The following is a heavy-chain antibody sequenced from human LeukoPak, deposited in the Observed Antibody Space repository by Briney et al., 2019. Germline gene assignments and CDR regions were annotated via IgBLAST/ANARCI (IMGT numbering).Heavy chain of an antibody. D-gene: IGHD2-21*01. J-gene: IGHJ5*02. CDR1: GFTFSSYD. Sequence: GGSLRLSCTASGFTFSSYDMHWVRQPTGEGLEWVSGIGKAGDTYYLGSVKGRFTISRENAKNSLYLQMNSLRVGDTAVYYCVRGDVGFDPWGRGTLVTVSS. CDR2: IGKAGDT. CDR3: VRGDVGFDP. V-gene: IGHV3-13*01.